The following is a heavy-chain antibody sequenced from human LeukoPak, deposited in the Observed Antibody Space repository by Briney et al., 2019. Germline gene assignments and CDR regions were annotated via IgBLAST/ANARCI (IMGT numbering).Heavy chain of an antibody. V-gene: IGHV3-48*01. CDR3: ARIYSSGRDNDALDI. CDR2: ISSSSSTI. CDR1: GFTLSSYS. J-gene: IGHJ3*02. Sequence: GGSLRLSCAASGFTLSSYSMNWVRQAPGKGLEWVSYISSSSSTIYYADSVKGRFTISRDNAKNSLYLQMNSLRAEDTAVYYCARIYSSGRDNDALDIWGQGTMVSVSS. D-gene: IGHD6-19*01.